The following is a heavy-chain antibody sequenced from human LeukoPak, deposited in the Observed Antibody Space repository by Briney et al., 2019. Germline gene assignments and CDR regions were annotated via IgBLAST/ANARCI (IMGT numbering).Heavy chain of an antibody. D-gene: IGHD2-8*01. J-gene: IGHJ6*02. CDR1: GFTVSSNY. CDR3: ASQSMVYAIPSDYYYYGVDV. V-gene: IGHV3-66*04. Sequence: PGGSLRLSCAASGFTVSSNYMTWVRQAPGKGLGWVSVIYSGGSTYYADSVKGRFTISRDNSKNTLYLQMNSLRAEDTAVYYCASQSMVYAIPSDYYYYGVDVWGQGTTVTASS. CDR2: IYSGGST.